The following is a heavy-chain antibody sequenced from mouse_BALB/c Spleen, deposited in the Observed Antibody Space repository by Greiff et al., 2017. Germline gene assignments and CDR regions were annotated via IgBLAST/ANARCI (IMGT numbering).Heavy chain of an antibody. CDR1: GFTFSSYT. CDR2: ISNGGGST. Sequence: EVQLVESGGGLVQPGGSLKLSCAASGFTFSSYTMSWVRQTPEKRLEWVAYISNGGGSTYYPDTVKGRFTIARDNAKNTLYLQMSSLKSEDTAMYYCARHSGVRRSYYYAMDYWGQGTSVTVSA. V-gene: IGHV5-12-2*01. CDR3: ARHSGVRRSYYYAMDY. J-gene: IGHJ4*01. D-gene: IGHD2-14*01.